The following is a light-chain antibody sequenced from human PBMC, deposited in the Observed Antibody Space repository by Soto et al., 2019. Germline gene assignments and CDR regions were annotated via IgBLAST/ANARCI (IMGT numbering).Light chain of an antibody. Sequence: EIVMTQSQATLSVSPGERVTLSCRASQSVRSNLAWYQQKPVQAPRLLIYGASTRATGIPARFSGSGSGTEFTLTISSLQSEDFDLYYCQQYNTWTPTFGQGTKVEIK. CDR3: QQYNTWTPT. CDR2: GAS. CDR1: QSVRSN. V-gene: IGKV3-15*01. J-gene: IGKJ1*01.